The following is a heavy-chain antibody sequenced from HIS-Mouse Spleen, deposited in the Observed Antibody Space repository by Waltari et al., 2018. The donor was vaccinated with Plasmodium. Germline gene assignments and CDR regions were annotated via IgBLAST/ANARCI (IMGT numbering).Heavy chain of an antibody. CDR1: GYSISSGYY. CDR2: IYHSGST. V-gene: IGHV4-38-2*02. CDR3: ARSLGIASSYWYFDL. D-gene: IGHD2-15*01. Sequence: QVQLQESGPGLVKPSETLSLTCTVSGYSISSGYYWGWIRQPPGKVLEWIVSIYHSGSTYYKPSLKSRVTISVDTSKNQFSLKLSSVTAADTAVYYCARSLGIASSYWYFDLWGRGTLVTVSS. J-gene: IGHJ2*01.